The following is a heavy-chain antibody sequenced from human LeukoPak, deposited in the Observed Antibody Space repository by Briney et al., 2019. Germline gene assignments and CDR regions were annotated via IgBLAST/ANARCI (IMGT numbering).Heavy chain of an antibody. D-gene: IGHD3-10*01. J-gene: IGHJ5*02. CDR1: GGTFSSYA. Sequence: SVKVSCKASGGTFSSYAISWVRQAPGQGLEWIGGIIPIFGTANYAQKFQGRVTITADESTSTAYMELSSLRSEDTAVYYCARDPGSGSYYSWFDPWGQGTLVTVSS. CDR2: IIPIFGTA. V-gene: IGHV1-69*13. CDR3: ARDPGSGSYYSWFDP.